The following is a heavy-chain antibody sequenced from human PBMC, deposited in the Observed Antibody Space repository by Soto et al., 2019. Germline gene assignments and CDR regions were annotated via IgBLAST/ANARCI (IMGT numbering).Heavy chain of an antibody. J-gene: IGHJ6*02. V-gene: IGHV3-23*01. CDR1: GFTFSSYA. Sequence: PGGSLRLSCAASGFTFSSYAMSWVRQAPGKGLEWVSAISGSGGSTYYADSVKGRFTISRDNSKNTLYLQMNSLRAEDTVVYYCAKGQALFSGYDIYYYGMDVWGQGTTVTVSS. CDR3: AKGQALFSGYDIYYYGMDV. CDR2: ISGSGGST. D-gene: IGHD5-12*01.